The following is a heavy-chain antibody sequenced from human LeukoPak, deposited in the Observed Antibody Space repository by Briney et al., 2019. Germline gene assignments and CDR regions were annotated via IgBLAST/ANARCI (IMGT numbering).Heavy chain of an antibody. V-gene: IGHV4-59*01. D-gene: IGHD5-24*01. CDR1: GGSISSYY. CDR3: AREEIRSWFDP. J-gene: IGHJ5*02. Sequence: KTSETLSLTYTVSGGSISSYYWSWIRQPPGKELEWIGYIYYSGSTNYNPSLKSRVTISVDTSKNQFSLKLSSVTAADTAVYYCAREEIRSWFDPWGQGTLVTVSS. CDR2: IYYSGST.